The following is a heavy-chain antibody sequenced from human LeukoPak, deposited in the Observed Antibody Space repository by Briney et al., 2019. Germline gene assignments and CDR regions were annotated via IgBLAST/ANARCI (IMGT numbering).Heavy chain of an antibody. CDR3: ARGSPYSSGWYRYAFDI. CDR2: ISSSGSTI. V-gene: IGHV3-11*04. J-gene: IGHJ3*02. CDR1: GFTFSDYY. D-gene: IGHD6-19*01. Sequence: PGGSLRLSCAASGFTFSDYYMSWIRQAPGKGLEWVSYISSSGSTIYYADSVKGRFTISRDNAKNSLYLQMNSLRTEDTAVYYCARGSPYSSGWYRYAFDIWGQGTMVTVSS.